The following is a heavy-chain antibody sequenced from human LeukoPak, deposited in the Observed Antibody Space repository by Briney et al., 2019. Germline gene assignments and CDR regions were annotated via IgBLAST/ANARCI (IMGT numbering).Heavy chain of an antibody. CDR1: GGSFSTSG. J-gene: IGHJ6*02. D-gene: IGHD3-16*01. Sequence: ASVKVSCKASGGSFSTSGFSWVRQAPGQGLEWMGGVIPIYGTPSYAQKFQGRVTITTDESTSTAYMELSSLRSEDTAVYYCARDHWGIVENGYDYFYYDMDVWGRGTTVPVSS. CDR3: ARDHWGIVENGYDYFYYDMDV. V-gene: IGHV1-69*05. CDR2: VIPIYGTP.